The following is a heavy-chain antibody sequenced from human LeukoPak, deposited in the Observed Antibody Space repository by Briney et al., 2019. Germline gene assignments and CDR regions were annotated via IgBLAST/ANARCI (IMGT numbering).Heavy chain of an antibody. CDR1: GGSFSGYY. D-gene: IGHD2-2*01. CDR2: INHSGST. V-gene: IGHV4-34*01. CDR3: ARTPYCSSTSCYDAEYFQH. J-gene: IGHJ1*01. Sequence: SETLSLTCAVYGGSFSGYYWSWIRQPPGKGLEWIGEINHSGSTNYNPSLKSRVTISVDTSKNQFSLKLSSVTAADTAVYYCARTPYCSSTSCYDAEYFQHWGQGTLVTVSS.